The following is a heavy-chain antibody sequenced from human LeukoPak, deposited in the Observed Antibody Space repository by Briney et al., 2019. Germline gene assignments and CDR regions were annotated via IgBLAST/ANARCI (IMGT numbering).Heavy chain of an antibody. J-gene: IGHJ4*02. D-gene: IGHD3-10*01. CDR1: GEYISTYY. Sequence: SETLSLTCNVSGEYISTYYWTWIRQPPGKALEWIGYVYYSGSTNYNPSLKSRVTISIDTSKNQFSPNLSSLTASDTAVYYCTREYNYGPFDYWGQGTLVTVSS. CDR2: VYYSGST. CDR3: TREYNYGPFDY. V-gene: IGHV4-59*12.